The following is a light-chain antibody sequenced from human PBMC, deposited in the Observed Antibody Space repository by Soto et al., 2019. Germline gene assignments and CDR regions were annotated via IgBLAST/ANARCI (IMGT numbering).Light chain of an antibody. Sequence: EIVLTQSPGTLSLSPGEGAILSCRPVQRVSGNYLIWYQQKPGQPPRLLIYGVSSRATGIPDRFSGSGSGTDFTLTISRLEPEDFAVYYCQQFSAFGQGTKVELK. CDR3: QQFSA. CDR2: GVS. V-gene: IGKV3-20*01. CDR1: QRVSGNY. J-gene: IGKJ1*01.